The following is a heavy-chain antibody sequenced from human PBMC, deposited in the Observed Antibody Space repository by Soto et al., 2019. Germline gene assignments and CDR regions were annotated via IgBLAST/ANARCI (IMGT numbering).Heavy chain of an antibody. Sequence: QVQLVESGGGAVQPGRSLRLSCAASGFTFSSYAMHWVRQAPGKGLEWVAVISYDGSNKYYADSVKGRFTISRDNSKNTLYLQMNSLRAEDTAVYYCASTADSSGWYYYFDYWGQGTLVTVSS. J-gene: IGHJ4*02. CDR3: ASTADSSGWYYYFDY. CDR1: GFTFSSYA. D-gene: IGHD6-19*01. V-gene: IGHV3-30-3*01. CDR2: ISYDGSNK.